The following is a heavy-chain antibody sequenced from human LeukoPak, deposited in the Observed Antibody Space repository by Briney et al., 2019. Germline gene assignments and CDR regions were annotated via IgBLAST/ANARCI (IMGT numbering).Heavy chain of an antibody. J-gene: IGHJ3*02. CDR1: GFTFDDYA. CDR3: AKDSSYAFDI. CDR2: ISWNSGSI. Sequence: PGGSLRLSCAASGFTFDDYAMHWVRQAPGKGLEWVSGISWNSGSIGYADSVKGRFTISRDNAKNSLYLQMNSLRAEDMALYYCAKDSSYAFDIWGQGTMVSVSS. D-gene: IGHD3-10*01. V-gene: IGHV3-9*03.